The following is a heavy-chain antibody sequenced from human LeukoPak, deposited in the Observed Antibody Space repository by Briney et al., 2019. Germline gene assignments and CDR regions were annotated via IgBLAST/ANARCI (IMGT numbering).Heavy chain of an antibody. D-gene: IGHD3-22*01. J-gene: IGHJ4*02. Sequence: GASVKVPCKASGYTFTSYGISWVRQAPGQGLEWMGWISAYNGNTNYAQKLQGRVTMTTDTSTSTAYMELRSLRSDDTAVYYCARDKEYYYDSSAPSDYWGQGTLVTVSS. CDR3: ARDKEYYYDSSAPSDY. V-gene: IGHV1-18*01. CDR1: GYTFTSYG. CDR2: ISAYNGNT.